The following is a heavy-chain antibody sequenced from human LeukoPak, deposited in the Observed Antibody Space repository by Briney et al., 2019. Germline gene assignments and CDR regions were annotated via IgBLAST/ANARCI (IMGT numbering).Heavy chain of an antibody. J-gene: IGHJ5*02. CDR2: NSATSDNT. D-gene: IGHD6-19*01. V-gene: IGHV1-18*01. CDR1: GYTFTQRG. Sequence: ASVKVSCKASGYTFTQRGISWMRHVPGPGLEWLGWNSATSDNTYYEQTFQDRVTMTTDASTGTAYMELRDLTADDTAVYYCGKGSSGWSRDPWGQGTLVTVSS. CDR3: GKGSSGWSRDP.